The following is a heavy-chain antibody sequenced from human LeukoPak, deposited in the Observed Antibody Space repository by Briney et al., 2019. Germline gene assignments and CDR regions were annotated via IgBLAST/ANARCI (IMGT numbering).Heavy chain of an antibody. CDR2: IRSEAYGGTT. D-gene: IGHD3-10*01. V-gene: IGHV3-49*04. CDR3: TRAGMVRGVSYYYYGMDV. CDR1: GFTFGDYA. Sequence: GRSLRLSCTASGFTFGDYAMSWVRQAPGKGLEWVGFIRSEAYGGTTEYAASVKGRFTISRDDSKSIAYLQMNSLKTEDTAVYYCTRAGMVRGVSYYYYGMDVWGKGTTVTVSS. J-gene: IGHJ6*04.